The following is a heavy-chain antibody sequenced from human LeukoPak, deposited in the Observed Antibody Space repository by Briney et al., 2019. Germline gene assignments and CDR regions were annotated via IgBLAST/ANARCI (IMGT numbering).Heavy chain of an antibody. CDR1: GGSISSGGYY. Sequence: SQTLSLTCTVSGGSISSGGYYWSWIRQHPGKGLEWIGYIYYSGSTYYSPSLKSRVTISVDTSKNQFSLKLSSVTAADTAVYYCARAPYYYDSSGYYPYFFDYWGQGTLVTVSS. V-gene: IGHV4-31*03. D-gene: IGHD3-22*01. J-gene: IGHJ4*02. CDR3: ARAPYYYDSSGYYPYFFDY. CDR2: IYYSGST.